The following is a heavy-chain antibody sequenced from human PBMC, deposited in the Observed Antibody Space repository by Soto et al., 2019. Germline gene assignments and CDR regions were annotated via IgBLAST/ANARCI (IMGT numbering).Heavy chain of an antibody. CDR2: ISGYNGLT. J-gene: IGHJ4*02. CDR3: ARDEGIRGFDS. CDR1: GYTFSNYG. Sequence: QVQLVQSGDEVKKSGASVKVSCKASGYTFSNYGISWVRQAPGQGLEWMGWISGYNGLTAYAQNVQGRVTMTIDTPTRTVFMELTSRRSNDTAVYYCARDEGIRGFDSWGQGTLVTVSS. D-gene: IGHD3-10*01. V-gene: IGHV1-18*04.